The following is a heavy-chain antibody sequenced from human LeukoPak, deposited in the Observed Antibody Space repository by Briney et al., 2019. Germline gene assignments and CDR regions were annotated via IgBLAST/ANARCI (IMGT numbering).Heavy chain of an antibody. J-gene: IGHJ5*02. CDR3: AKDLGNRVGATASVA. Sequence: GRSLRLSCAASGFTFDDYAMHWVRQAPGKGLEWVSAISGSGGSTHYADSVKGRFTISRDNSKNTLYLQMNSLRAEDTAVYYCAKDLGNRVGATASVAWGQGTLVTVSS. CDR1: GFTFDDYA. CDR2: ISGSGGST. D-gene: IGHD1-26*01. V-gene: IGHV3-23*01.